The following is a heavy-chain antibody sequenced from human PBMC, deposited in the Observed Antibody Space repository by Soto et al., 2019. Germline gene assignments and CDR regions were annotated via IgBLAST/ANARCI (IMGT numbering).Heavy chain of an antibody. J-gene: IGHJ4*02. Sequence: EVQLVESGGDLVQPGGSLRLSCAASEFTFSSYAMHWVRQAPGKGLEYVSAIVSNGGSTSYANSVKGRFTISRDNSKNTLYLQMGSLRAEDMAVYFCARGSNGYHFDYWGQGTLVTVSS. CDR2: IVSNGGST. CDR3: ARGSNGYHFDY. V-gene: IGHV3-64*01. CDR1: EFTFSSYA. D-gene: IGHD5-12*01.